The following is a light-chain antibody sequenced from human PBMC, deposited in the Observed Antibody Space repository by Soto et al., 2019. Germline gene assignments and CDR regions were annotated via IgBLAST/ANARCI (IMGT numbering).Light chain of an antibody. Sequence: QSVLTQPPSVSAAPGQKVTISCSGSSSNIGNNYVSWYQQLPGTAPKLLIYENNKRPSGIPDRFSGSKSGTSATLGITGLQTGDEADYYCGTWDSSLSVAVFGGGTPLTVL. CDR3: GTWDSSLSVAV. CDR1: SSNIGNNY. CDR2: ENN. J-gene: IGLJ7*01. V-gene: IGLV1-51*02.